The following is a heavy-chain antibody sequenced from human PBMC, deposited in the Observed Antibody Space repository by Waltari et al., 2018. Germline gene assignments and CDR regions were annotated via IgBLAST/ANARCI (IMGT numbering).Heavy chain of an antibody. D-gene: IGHD2-2*01. CDR3: AADAFGGGYCTSTSCSPNDTDY. CDR2: IVVGSGST. V-gene: IGHV1-58*01. CDR1: GFTVTSSA. J-gene: IGHJ4*02. Sequence: QMQLVQSGPEVKKPGTSVKVSCKASGFTVTSSAVQWVRQARGQRCEWVGGIVVGSGSTNYAQTFQERVTITSDMSTSTAYMELSSLRSEDTAVYYCAADAFGGGYCTSTSCSPNDTDYWGQGTLVTVSS.